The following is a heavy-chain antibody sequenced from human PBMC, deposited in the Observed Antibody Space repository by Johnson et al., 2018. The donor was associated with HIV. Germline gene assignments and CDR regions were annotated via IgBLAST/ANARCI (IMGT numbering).Heavy chain of an antibody. CDR1: GFTFRSYA. Sequence: QVQLVESGGGVVQPGRSLRLSCAASGFTFRSYAMHWVRQAPGKGLEWVEVISYDASNKYYADSVKGRFTIYRDNSKNTLYMQMNSLRTEDTAVYYCPRVRCGTGHGAFDIWGQGTMVTVSA. CDR2: ISYDASNK. CDR3: PRVRCGTGHGAFDI. J-gene: IGHJ3*02. D-gene: IGHD4/OR15-4a*01. V-gene: IGHV3-30*04.